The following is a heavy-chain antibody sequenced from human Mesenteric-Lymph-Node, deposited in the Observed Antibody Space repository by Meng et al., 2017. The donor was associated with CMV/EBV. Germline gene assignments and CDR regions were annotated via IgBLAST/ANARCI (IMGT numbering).Heavy chain of an antibody. CDR2: ISAYNGNT. J-gene: IGHJ5*02. CDR3: ARGDCTNGVCYFPWFDP. CDR1: GYTFTSYG. V-gene: IGHV1-18*01. Sequence: ASVKVSCKASGYTFTSYGISWVRQAPGQGLEWMGWISAYNGNTNYAQKLQGRVTMTTDTSTSTAYMELRSLRSDDTAVYYCARGDCTNGVCYFPWFDPWGQGTLVTVSS. D-gene: IGHD2-8*01.